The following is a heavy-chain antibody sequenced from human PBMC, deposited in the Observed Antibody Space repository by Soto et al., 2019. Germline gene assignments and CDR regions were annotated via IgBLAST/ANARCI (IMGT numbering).Heavy chain of an antibody. CDR1: GFTFSSYW. J-gene: IGHJ4*02. D-gene: IGHD1-1*01. Sequence: EVQLVESGEGLVQPGGSLRLSCAASGFTFSSYWMHWVRQAPGKGLVWVSRINSDGSSTSYADSVKGRFTISRDNAKNTLYLQMNSLRAEDTAVYYCATGPPRNRNYWGQGTLVTVSS. V-gene: IGHV3-74*01. CDR2: INSDGSST. CDR3: ATGPPRNRNY.